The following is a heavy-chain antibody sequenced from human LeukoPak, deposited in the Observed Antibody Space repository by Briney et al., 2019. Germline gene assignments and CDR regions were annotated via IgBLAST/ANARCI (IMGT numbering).Heavy chain of an antibody. CDR3: AKEGFDY. J-gene: IGHJ4*02. CDR2: ISYDGSNK. V-gene: IGHV3-30-3*01. CDR1: GFTFSSYA. Sequence: GGSLRLSCAASGFTFSSYAMHWVRQAPGKGLEWVAVISYDGSNKYYADSVKGRFTISRDNSKNTLYLQMNSLRAEDTAVYYCAKEGFDYWGQGTLVTVSS.